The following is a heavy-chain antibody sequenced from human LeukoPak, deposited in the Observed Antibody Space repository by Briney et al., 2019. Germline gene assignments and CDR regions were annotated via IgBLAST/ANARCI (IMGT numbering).Heavy chain of an antibody. D-gene: IGHD6-13*01. CDR3: ARDHPLSSSWYLNYYYGMDV. CDR1: GYTFTSYA. J-gene: IGHJ6*02. Sequence: ASVKVSCKASGYTFTSYAMHWVRQAPGQRLEWMGWINAGNGNTKYSQKFQGRVTITRDTSASTAYMELSSLRSEDTAVYYCARDHPLSSSWYLNYYYGMDVWGQGTTVTVSS. CDR2: INAGNGNT. V-gene: IGHV1-3*01.